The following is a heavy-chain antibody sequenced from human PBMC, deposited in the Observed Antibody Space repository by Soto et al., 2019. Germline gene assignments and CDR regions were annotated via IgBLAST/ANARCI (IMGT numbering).Heavy chain of an antibody. CDR1: GFTFSNAW. D-gene: IGHD6-6*01. J-gene: IGHJ4*02. V-gene: IGHV3-15*01. CDR3: AKDPYSSSSGVDY. Sequence: EVQLVESGGGLVKPGGSLRLSCAASGFTFSNAWMSWVRQAPGKGLEWVGRIKSKTDGGTTDYAAPVKGRFTISRDDSKNTLYLQMNSLRGEDTAVYYCAKDPYSSSSGVDYWGQGTLVTVSS. CDR2: IKSKTDGGTT.